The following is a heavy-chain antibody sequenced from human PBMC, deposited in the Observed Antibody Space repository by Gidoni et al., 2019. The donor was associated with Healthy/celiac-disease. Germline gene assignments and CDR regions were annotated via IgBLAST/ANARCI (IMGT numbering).Heavy chain of an antibody. CDR3: ARDPGYCSGGSCYGDAFDI. V-gene: IGHV3-30*03. CDR2: ISYDGSNK. CDR1: GFTFSSYG. D-gene: IGHD2-15*01. Sequence: QVQLVESGGGVVQPGRSLRLACAASGFTFSSYGMHWVRQAPGKGLEWVAVISYDGSNKYYADSVKGRFTISRDNSKNTLYLQMNSLRAEDTAVYYCARDPGYCSGGSCYGDAFDIWGQGTMVTVSS. J-gene: IGHJ3*02.